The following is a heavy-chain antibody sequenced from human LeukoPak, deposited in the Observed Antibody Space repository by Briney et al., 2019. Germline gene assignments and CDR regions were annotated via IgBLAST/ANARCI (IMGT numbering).Heavy chain of an antibody. Sequence: GGSLRLSCAASGFTFSSYAMSWVRQAPGKGLEWVSAISGSGGSTYYADSVKGRFTISRDNSKNTLYLQMNSLRAEDTAVYHCAKPYDYVWGSYRPPGYWGQGTLVTVSS. D-gene: IGHD3-16*02. CDR2: ISGSGGST. J-gene: IGHJ4*02. CDR1: GFTFSSYA. CDR3: AKPYDYVWGSYRPPGY. V-gene: IGHV3-23*01.